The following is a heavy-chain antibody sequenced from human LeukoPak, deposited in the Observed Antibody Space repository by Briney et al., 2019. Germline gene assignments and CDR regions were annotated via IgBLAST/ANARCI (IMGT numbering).Heavy chain of an antibody. V-gene: IGHV3-7*04. CDR2: IKQDGSEK. CDR3: ARAKRNGFV. J-gene: IGHJ3*01. D-gene: IGHD2-8*01. CDR1: GFTFSGYW. Sequence: GGSLRLSCAASGFTFSGYWMSWVRQAPGKGLEWVATIKQDGSEKYYVDSVKGRFTISRDNAKNSLYLQMNSLRAEDTAVYYCARAKRNGFVWGQGTMVTVSS.